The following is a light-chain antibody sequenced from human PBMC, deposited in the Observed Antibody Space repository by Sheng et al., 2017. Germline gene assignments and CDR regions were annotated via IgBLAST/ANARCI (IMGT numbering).Light chain of an antibody. CDR1: QGISKS. J-gene: IGKJ1*01. Sequence: DIQMTQSPSSLSASVGDRVTITCRASQGISKSLAWYQQKSGKAPKLLLYAASRLESGVPSRFSGSGSGTDFTLTISSLQPDDFATYYCQQYSDFPWTFGQGTKVDVK. CDR2: AAS. CDR3: QQYSDFPWT. V-gene: IGKV1-NL1*01.